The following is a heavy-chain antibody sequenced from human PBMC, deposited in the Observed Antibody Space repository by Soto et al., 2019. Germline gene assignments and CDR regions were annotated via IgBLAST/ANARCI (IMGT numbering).Heavy chain of an antibody. V-gene: IGHV1-69*13. CDR1: GGTFSSYA. CDR3: ARGDQRQKETFDY. Sequence: SGKVCCKASGGTFSSYAISWVRQAPGQGLEWMGGIIPIFGTANYAQKFQGRVTITADESASTAYMELSSLRSEDTVVYYCARGDQRQKETFDYWGQGTLVTVSS. J-gene: IGHJ4*02. CDR2: IIPIFGTA.